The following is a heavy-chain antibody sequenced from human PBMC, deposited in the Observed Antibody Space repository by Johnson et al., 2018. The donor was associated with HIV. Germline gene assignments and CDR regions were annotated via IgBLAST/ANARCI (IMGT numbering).Heavy chain of an antibody. D-gene: IGHD3-22*01. V-gene: IGHV3-15*01. Sequence: VQLVESGGGLVKPGGSLRLSCVASGFTFSNAWMSWVRQAPGKGLEWVGRIKSKTDGGTTDYAAPVKGRFTISRDNSKNTLYLQMNSLRAEDTAVYNCARGLPYYYDSSSYFVRVVAGAFDIWGQGTMVTVSS. CDR1: GFTFSNAW. CDR2: IKSKTDGGTT. CDR3: ARGLPYYYDSSSYFVRVVAGAFDI. J-gene: IGHJ3*02.